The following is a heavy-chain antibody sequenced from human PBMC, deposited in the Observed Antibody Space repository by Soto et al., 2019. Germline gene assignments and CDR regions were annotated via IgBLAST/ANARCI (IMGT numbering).Heavy chain of an antibody. Sequence: EVQLVESGGGLVKPGGSLRLSCAASGFIFSSYSMNWVRQAPGKGLEWVSWISGSSSYIYYSGSVEGRFTISRDNAKNSLYLQMNSLIAEDTAVYYCASHSGSYSTWGWGQGTLVTVSS. CDR1: GFIFSSYS. V-gene: IGHV3-21*01. CDR3: ASHSGSYSTWG. J-gene: IGHJ4*02. D-gene: IGHD1-26*01. CDR2: ISGSSSYI.